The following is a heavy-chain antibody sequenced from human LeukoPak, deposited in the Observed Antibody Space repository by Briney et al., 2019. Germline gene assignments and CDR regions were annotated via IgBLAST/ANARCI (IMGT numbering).Heavy chain of an antibody. J-gene: IGHJ6*03. D-gene: IGHD6-19*01. V-gene: IGHV1-18*01. Sequence: ASVKVSCKASGYTFTSYGISWVRQAPGHGLEWMGWISAYNGNTNYAQKLHGRVTMTTDTSTSTAYMELRSLRSDDTAVYYCAREVAGTIVDYYYYYYMDVWGKGTTVTVSS. CDR1: GYTFTSYG. CDR2: ISAYNGNT. CDR3: AREVAGTIVDYYYYYYMDV.